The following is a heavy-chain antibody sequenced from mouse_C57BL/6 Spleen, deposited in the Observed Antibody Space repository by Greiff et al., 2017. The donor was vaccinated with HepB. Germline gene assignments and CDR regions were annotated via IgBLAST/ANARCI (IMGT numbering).Heavy chain of an antibody. D-gene: IGHD3-2*02. CDR1: GYNFTSYG. CDR2: IYPRGGNT. J-gene: IGHJ3*01. CDR3: GRRESSGYVWFAY. Sequence: QVQLQQSGAELARPGASVKLSCKASGYNFTSYGISWVKQRTGQGLEWIGGIYPRGGNTYYNEKFKGKAPLTADKSSSTAYMELRSLTSEDSAVYFCGRRESSGYVWFAYWGQGTLVTVSA. V-gene: IGHV1-81*01.